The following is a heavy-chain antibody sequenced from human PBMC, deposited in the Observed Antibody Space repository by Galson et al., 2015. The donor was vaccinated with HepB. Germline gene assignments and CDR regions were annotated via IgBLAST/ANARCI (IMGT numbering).Heavy chain of an antibody. Sequence: SVKVSCKASGYTFTSYYMHWVRQAPGQGLDWMGIINPSGGSTSYAQKFQGRVTMTRDTSTSTVYMELSSLRSEDTAVYYCARGVNYEYYYDSSGYFGMDVWGQGTTVTVSS. D-gene: IGHD3-22*01. J-gene: IGHJ6*02. CDR2: INPSGGST. V-gene: IGHV1-46*01. CDR1: GYTFTSYY. CDR3: ARGVNYEYYYDSSGYFGMDV.